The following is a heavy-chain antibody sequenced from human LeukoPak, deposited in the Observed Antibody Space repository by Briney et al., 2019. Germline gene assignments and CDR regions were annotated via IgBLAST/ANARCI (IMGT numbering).Heavy chain of an antibody. J-gene: IGHJ4*02. Sequence: SETLSLTCAVYGGSFSGYYWSWIRQPPGKGLEWIGEINHSGSTNYNPSLKSRVTISVDRSKNQFSLKLSSVTAADTAVYYCARAPVIDSGYDYWGQGTLVTVSS. D-gene: IGHD5-12*01. CDR3: ARAPVIDSGYDY. CDR1: GGSFSGYY. CDR2: INHSGST. V-gene: IGHV4-34*01.